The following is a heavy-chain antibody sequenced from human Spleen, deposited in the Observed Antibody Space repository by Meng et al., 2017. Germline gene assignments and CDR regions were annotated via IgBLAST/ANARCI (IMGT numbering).Heavy chain of an antibody. Sequence: VQLQQLGAGTLKPSATLSIPCAVFGGSLSGYYCNWFRQPPGQGLVWIRGRDDFGNTIYTPSLKSRLTISVDTSKNQFSLRLTSVIAADTAVYYCVYFWSGYFTSGQGTLVTVSS. CDR2: RDDFGNT. V-gene: IGHV4-34*01. D-gene: IGHD3-3*01. J-gene: IGHJ5*02. CDR1: GGSLSGYY. CDR3: VYFWSGYFT.